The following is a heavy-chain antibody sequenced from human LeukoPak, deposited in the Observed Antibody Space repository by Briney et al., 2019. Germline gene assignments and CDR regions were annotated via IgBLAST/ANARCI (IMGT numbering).Heavy chain of an antibody. Sequence: GGSLRLSCAASGFTFSSYAMHWVRQAPGKGLEWVAVISYDGSNKYYADSVKGRFTISRDNSENTLYLQMNSLRAEDTAVYYCARYGTPLTYYYYYGMDVWGQGTTVTVSS. J-gene: IGHJ6*02. CDR3: ARYGTPLTYYYYYGMDV. D-gene: IGHD2-15*01. CDR2: ISYDGSNK. V-gene: IGHV3-30*04. CDR1: GFTFSSYA.